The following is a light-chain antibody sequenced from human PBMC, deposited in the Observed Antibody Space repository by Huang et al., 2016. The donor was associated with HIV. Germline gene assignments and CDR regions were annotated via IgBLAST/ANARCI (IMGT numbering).Light chain of an antibody. Sequence: VMMSQSPATLAASPGERVTLSCGASQSVNTNLAWYQQKPGQPPRLLIYAASTRATGVPARFAGSGSGTEFTLTIDSLQSDDFAVYYGQQYNKWPPEYTFGQGTRLEIK. CDR2: AAS. J-gene: IGKJ2*01. CDR3: QQYNKWPPEYT. V-gene: IGKV3-15*01. CDR1: QSVNTN.